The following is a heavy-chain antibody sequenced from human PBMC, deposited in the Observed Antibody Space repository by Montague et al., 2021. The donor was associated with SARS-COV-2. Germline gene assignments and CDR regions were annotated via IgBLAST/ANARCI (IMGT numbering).Heavy chain of an antibody. CDR2: LSSSSSYI. CDR3: ARGYDFWSGGYYYYYGMDV. J-gene: IGHJ6*02. D-gene: IGHD3-3*01. Sequence: SLRLSCAASGFTFSSYSMNWVRQAPAKGLEWVPFLSSSSSYIYYADSVKGRFTISRDNAKNSLYLQMNSLRAEDTAVYYCARGYDFWSGGYYYYYGMDVWGQGTTVTVSS. CDR1: GFTFSSYS. V-gene: IGHV3-21*01.